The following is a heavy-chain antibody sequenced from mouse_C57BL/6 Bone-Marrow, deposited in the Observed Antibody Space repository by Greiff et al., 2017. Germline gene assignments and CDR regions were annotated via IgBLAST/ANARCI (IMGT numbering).Heavy chain of an antibody. V-gene: IGHV1-69*01. CDR2: IDPSDSYT. D-gene: IGHD2-2*01. J-gene: IGHJ2*03. CDR3: AREGYGFHFDD. CDR1: GYTFTSYW. Sequence: QVQLQQPGAELVMPGASVKLSCKASGYTFTSYWMHWVKQRPGQGLEWIGEIDPSDSYTNYNQKFKGKSTLTVDKSSSTAYMQLSSLTSQDSAVYYCAREGYGFHFDDGGQGTSLTVSS.